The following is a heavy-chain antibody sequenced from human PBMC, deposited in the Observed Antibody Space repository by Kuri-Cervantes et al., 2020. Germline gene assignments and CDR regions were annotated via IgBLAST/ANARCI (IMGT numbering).Heavy chain of an antibody. CDR1: GYTFTSYD. CDR3: ARDRQLLWFGELSHYYYYGMDV. Sequence: ASVKVSCKASGYTFTSYDINWVRQATGQGLEWMGWMNPNSGNTGYAQKFQGRVTMTRNTSISTAYMELSSLRSEDTAVYYCARDRQLLWFGELSHYYYYGMDVWGQGTTVTVSS. CDR2: MNPNSGNT. V-gene: IGHV1-8*01. D-gene: IGHD3-10*01. J-gene: IGHJ6*02.